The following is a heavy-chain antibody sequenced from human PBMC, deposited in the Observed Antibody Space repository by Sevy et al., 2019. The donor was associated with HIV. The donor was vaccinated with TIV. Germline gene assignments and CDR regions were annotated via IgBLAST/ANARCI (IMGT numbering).Heavy chain of an antibody. J-gene: IGHJ6*02. V-gene: IGHV1-8*01. CDR3: ASGGNGDFWSYEYYYYGMDV. CDR1: GYTFTSYD. D-gene: IGHD3-3*01. Sequence: ASVKVSCEASGYTFTSYDINWVRQATGQGLEWMGWMSPNSGATGFAQKFQGRVTLTRNTSISTAYMEVSSLRSEDTAVYYCASGGNGDFWSYEYYYYGMDVWDRGTTVTVSS. CDR2: MSPNSGAT.